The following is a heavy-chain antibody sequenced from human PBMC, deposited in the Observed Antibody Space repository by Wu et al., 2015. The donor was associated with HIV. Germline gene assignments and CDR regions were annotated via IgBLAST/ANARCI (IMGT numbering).Heavy chain of an antibody. V-gene: IGHV1-69*13. CDR2: IIPIFGTA. Sequence: QVHLVQSGIEVKKPGSSVTVSCKVVGGTFSEYGFSGYGINWVRQAPGQGLEWMGGIIPIFGTANYAQKFQGRVTITADESTSTAYMELSSLRSEDTAVYYXASGGYSYGYYFDYWGQGTLVTVSS. J-gene: IGHJ4*02. CDR3: ASGGYSYGYYFDY. CDR1: GGTFSEYGFSGYG. D-gene: IGHD5-18*01.